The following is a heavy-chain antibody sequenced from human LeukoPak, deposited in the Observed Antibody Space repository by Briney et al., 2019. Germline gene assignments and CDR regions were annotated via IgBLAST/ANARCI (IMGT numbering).Heavy chain of an antibody. V-gene: IGHV3-23*01. D-gene: IGHD3-9*01. CDR3: ANGRWLRYFDWLANWFDP. Sequence: GGSLRLSCAASGFTFSSYAMSWVRQAPARGLEWVSSLRGNGETFYADSVKGRFTISRDNSKNTLYLQMNSLRAEDTAVYYCANGRWLRYFDWLANWFDPWGQGTLVTVSS. J-gene: IGHJ5*02. CDR1: GFTFSSYA. CDR2: LRGNGET.